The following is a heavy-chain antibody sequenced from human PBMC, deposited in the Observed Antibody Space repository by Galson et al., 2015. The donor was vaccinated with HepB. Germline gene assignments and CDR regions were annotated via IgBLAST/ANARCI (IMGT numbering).Heavy chain of an antibody. J-gene: IGHJ6*03. D-gene: IGHD7-27*01. CDR2: INPNSGGT. Sequence: SVKVSCKASGYTFTDYYIHWVRQAPGQGLEWMGRINPNSGGTDYAQNFQGRVTMTRDTSISTAYMDLTRLRSDDTAVYYCARNWARRNYYYMDVWGKGTTVTVSS. V-gene: IGHV1-2*06. CDR1: GYTFTDYY. CDR3: ARNWARRNYYYMDV.